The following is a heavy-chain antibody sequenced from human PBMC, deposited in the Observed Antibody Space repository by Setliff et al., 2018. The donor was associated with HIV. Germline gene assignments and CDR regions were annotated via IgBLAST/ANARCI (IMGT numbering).Heavy chain of an antibody. V-gene: IGHV1-46*01. CDR1: GYDFGFHY. J-gene: IGHJ4*02. D-gene: IGHD3-9*01. CDR3: ASHAMTVDTGLLDH. Sequence: ASVKVSCKSSGYDFGFHYVHWVRQAPGQGFDWMGVINPNAGSTTYADRFQGRVTMTRDASTRTVYMELSRLGSGDTAVYYCASHAMTVDTGLLDHWGQGTLVTVSS. CDR2: INPNAGST.